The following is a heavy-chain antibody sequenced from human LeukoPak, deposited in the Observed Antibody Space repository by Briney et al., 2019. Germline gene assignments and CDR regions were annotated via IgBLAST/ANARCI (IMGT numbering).Heavy chain of an antibody. V-gene: IGHV3-48*03. D-gene: IGHD3-3*01. J-gene: IGHJ4*02. CDR1: GFTFSSYE. CDR3: ARLGDYDFWSGLIFDY. Sequence: PGGSLRLSCAASGFTFSSYEMNWVRQAPGRGLEWVSYISGSGVTMYYADSVKGRFTISRDDAKNSLYLQMNSLRAEDTAVYYCARLGDYDFWSGLIFDYWGQGTLVTVSS. CDR2: ISGSGVTM.